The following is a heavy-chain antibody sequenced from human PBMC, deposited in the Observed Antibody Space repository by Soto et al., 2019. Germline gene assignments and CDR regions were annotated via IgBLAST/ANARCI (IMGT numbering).Heavy chain of an antibody. J-gene: IGHJ6*02. CDR1: GGTFSSYA. Sequence: SVKVSCKASGGTFSSYAISWVRQAPGQGLEWMGGIIPIFGTANYAQKFQGRVTITADESTSTAYKEQSRLRTEDTAVYYSERCVGYYYDSSAQGYYYGMDVWGQGTTVTVSS. CDR2: IIPIFGTA. CDR3: ERCVGYYYDSSAQGYYYGMDV. D-gene: IGHD3-22*01. V-gene: IGHV1-69*13.